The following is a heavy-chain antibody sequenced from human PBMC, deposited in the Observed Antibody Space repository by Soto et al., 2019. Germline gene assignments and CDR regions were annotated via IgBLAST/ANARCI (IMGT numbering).Heavy chain of an antibody. CDR2: INHSGST. CDR3: ARGWGRIFDY. CDR1: GGSFTGNH. Sequence: SWTQSLISTLHGGSFTGNHRSWIRQPQGKGLEWIGEINHSGSTNYNPSLKSRVTISVDTSKNQFSLKLSSVTAADTAVYYCARGWGRIFDYWGQGTLVTVS. V-gene: IGHV4-34*01. J-gene: IGHJ4*02. D-gene: IGHD7-27*01.